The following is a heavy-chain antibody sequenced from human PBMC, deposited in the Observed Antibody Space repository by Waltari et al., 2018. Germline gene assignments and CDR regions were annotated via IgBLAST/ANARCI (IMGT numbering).Heavy chain of an antibody. Sequence: VQLVESGGGLVQPGGSLRLSCSASGFPFRTYWMHWFRQAPGKGLGWVSRINSDGSSTSDADSVKGRFTISRDNAKNTLYLQMNSLIAEDTAVYYCAGDTHASRDYDGMDVWGQGTTVTVSS. CDR2: INSDGSST. J-gene: IGHJ6*02. CDR1: GFPFRTYW. V-gene: IGHV3-74*01. CDR3: AGDTHASRDYDGMDV.